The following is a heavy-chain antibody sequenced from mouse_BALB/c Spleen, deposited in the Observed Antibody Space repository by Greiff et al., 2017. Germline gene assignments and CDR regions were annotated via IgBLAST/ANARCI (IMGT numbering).Heavy chain of an antibody. CDR2: ISYDGSN. D-gene: IGHD4-1*01. CDR1: GYSITSGYY. V-gene: IGHV3-6*02. J-gene: IGHJ3*01. CDR3: ASPNWDGGAY. Sequence: ESGPGLVKPSQSLSLTCSVTGYSITSGYYWNWIRQFPGNKLEWMGYISYDGSNNYNPSLKNRISITRDTSKNQFFLKLNSVTTEDTATYYCASPNWDGGAYWGQGTLVTVSA.